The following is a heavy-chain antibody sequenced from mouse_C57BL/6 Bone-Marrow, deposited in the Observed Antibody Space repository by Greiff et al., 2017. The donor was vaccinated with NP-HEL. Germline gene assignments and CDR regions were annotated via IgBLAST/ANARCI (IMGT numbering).Heavy chain of an antibody. CDR2: ISNGGGST. Sequence: DVKLVESGGGLVQPGGSLKLSCAASGFTFSDYYMYWVRQTPEKRLEWVAYISNGGGSTYYPDTVKGRFTISRDNAKNTLYLQKSRLKSEDTAMYYCARKRSQYYYEMDYWGQGTSVTVSS. CDR1: GFTFSDYY. J-gene: IGHJ4*01. CDR3: ARKRSQYYYEMDY. V-gene: IGHV5-12*01.